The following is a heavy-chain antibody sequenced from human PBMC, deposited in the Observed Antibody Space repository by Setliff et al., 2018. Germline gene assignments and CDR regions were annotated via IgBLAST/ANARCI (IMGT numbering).Heavy chain of an antibody. CDR3: AKPGGWTWPLYYFDY. Sequence: GGSLRLSCAASGFSFSSYAMSWVRQTPGKGLAWVSTLTASGDTTYYADSVQGRFTISRDNSDNTLYLEMISPRAEDTAVYYCAKPGGWTWPLYYFDYWGQGTLVTVSS. V-gene: IGHV3-23*01. D-gene: IGHD3-16*01. J-gene: IGHJ4*02. CDR2: LTASGDTT. CDR1: GFSFSSYA.